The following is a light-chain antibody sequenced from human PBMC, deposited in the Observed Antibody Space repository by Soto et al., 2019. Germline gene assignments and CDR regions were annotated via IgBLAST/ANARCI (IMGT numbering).Light chain of an antibody. V-gene: IGKV3-15*01. Sequence: EIVMTQSPATLSVSPGESPTLPCRASQSVNSNYLSWYQQHPGQPPRLLIYGISTRATGIPARFSGSGSGTEFSPTISSLQSEDCAVYYCQQYYNWPRTFGQGTRLGIK. J-gene: IGKJ5*01. CDR3: QQYYNWPRT. CDR2: GIS. CDR1: QSVNSN.